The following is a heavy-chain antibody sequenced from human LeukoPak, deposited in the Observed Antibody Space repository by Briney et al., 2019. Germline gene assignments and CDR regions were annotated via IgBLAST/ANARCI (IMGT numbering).Heavy chain of an antibody. J-gene: IGHJ3*02. D-gene: IGHD3-22*01. V-gene: IGHV1-69*13. CDR1: GGTFSSYA. CDR3: ASYTMIDAFDI. Sequence: GASVKVSCKASGGTFSSYAISWVRQAPGQGLEWMGGIIPIFGTANYAQKFQGRVMITADESTSTAYMELSSLRSEDTAVYYCASYTMIDAFDIWGQGTMVTVSS. CDR2: IIPIFGTA.